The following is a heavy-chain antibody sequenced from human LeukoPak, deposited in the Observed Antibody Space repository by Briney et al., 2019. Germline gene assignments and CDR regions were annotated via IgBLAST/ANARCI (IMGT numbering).Heavy chain of an antibody. CDR1: GFTFSSYW. CDR2: ISYDGSNK. Sequence: GGSLRLSCAASGFTFSSYWMHWVRQAPGKGLEWVAVISYDGSNKYYADSVKGRFTISRDNSKNTLYLQMNSLRAEDTAVYYCARDRGFHSYFDYWGQGTLVTVSS. V-gene: IGHV3-30-3*01. CDR3: ARDRGFHSYFDY. J-gene: IGHJ4*02.